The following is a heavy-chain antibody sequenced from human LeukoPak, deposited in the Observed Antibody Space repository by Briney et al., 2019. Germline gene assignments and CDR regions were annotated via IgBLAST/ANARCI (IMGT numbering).Heavy chain of an antibody. V-gene: IGHV1-18*01. CDR2: ISAYNGNT. CDR1: GYTFTSYG. CDR3: ASADDVPGFDY. D-gene: IGHD2-2*01. J-gene: IGHJ4*02. Sequence: GASVKVSCKASGYTFTSYGISWVRQAPGQGLEWMGWISAYNGNTNYAQKLQGRVTMTTDTSTSTAYMELRSLRSDNTAVYHCASADDVPGFDYWGQGTLVTVSS.